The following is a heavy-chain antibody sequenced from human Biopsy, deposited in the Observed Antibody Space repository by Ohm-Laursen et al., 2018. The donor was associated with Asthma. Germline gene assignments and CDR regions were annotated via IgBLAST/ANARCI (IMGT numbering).Heavy chain of an antibody. CDR2: ISYDGFNK. J-gene: IGHJ4*02. CDR3: ARDYLGISGTIYWYDW. V-gene: IGHV3-30*03. Sequence: SLRLSCSASGFTFHNYVMHWVRQAPGKGLEWVAVISYDGFNKDYGDSVKGRFTISRDNSKNTLYLQMNSLTPDDTAVYFCARDYLGISGTIYWYDWWGQGTLVTVSS. CDR1: GFTFHNYV. D-gene: IGHD1-7*01.